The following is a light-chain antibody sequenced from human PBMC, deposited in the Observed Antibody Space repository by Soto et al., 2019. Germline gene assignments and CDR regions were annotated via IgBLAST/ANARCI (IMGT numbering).Light chain of an antibody. CDR2: QDS. V-gene: IGLV3-1*01. J-gene: IGLJ1*01. CDR3: QAWDSSTV. CDR1: KLGDKF. Sequence: SYELTQPHSVSVSPGQTASITCSGDKLGDKFACWYQQKPGQSPVLVIYQDSKRPSGIPERFSGSSSGNTATLTISGTQAMDEADYYCQAWDSSTVFGTGTKLTVL.